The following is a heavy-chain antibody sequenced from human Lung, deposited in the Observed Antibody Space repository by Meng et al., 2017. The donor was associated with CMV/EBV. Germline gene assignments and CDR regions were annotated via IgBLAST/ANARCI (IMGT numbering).Heavy chain of an antibody. CDR2: IYHSGST. J-gene: IGHJ3*02. V-gene: IGHV4-38-2*02. Sequence: GSLRLXXTASGYSISSGYYWGWIRQPPGKGLEWIGSIYHSGSTYYNTSLKSRVTISGDTSKNQFSLKLSSVTAADTGVYYCAREGGLVLRFLEWLPNNDAFDIWGQGXMVTVSS. CDR3: AREGGLVLRFLEWLPNNDAFDI. D-gene: IGHD3-3*01. CDR1: GYSISSGYY.